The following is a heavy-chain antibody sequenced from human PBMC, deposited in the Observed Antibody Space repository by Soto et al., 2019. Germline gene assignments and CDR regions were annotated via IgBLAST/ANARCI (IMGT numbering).Heavy chain of an antibody. CDR2: ISTDKGKT. CDR3: AARSPAFDF. V-gene: IGHV1-18*01. J-gene: IGHJ4*02. Sequence: QVQLVQSGPEVKKPGASVKVSCKTSGYTFTSYGISWVRQAPGQGLEWMGWISTDKGKTNYAQKFQGRVTMTTDTSTSTAYMERRSLGSDDTAVYYCAARSPAFDFWGQGTLVTVSS. CDR1: GYTFTSYG.